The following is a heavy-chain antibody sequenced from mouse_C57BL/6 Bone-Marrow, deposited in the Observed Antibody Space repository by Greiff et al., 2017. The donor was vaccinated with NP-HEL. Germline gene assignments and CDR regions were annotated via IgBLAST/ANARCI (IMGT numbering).Heavy chain of an antibody. V-gene: IGHV6-3*01. D-gene: IGHD1-1*01. Sequence: EVHLVESGGGLVQPGGSMKLSCVASGFTFSNYWMNWVRQSPEKGLEWVAQIRLKSDNYATHYAESVKGRFTISRDDSKSSVYLQMNNLRAEDTGIYYCTDYYGSSYDYWYFDVWGTGTTVTVSS. CDR1: GFTFSNYW. CDR2: IRLKSDNYAT. J-gene: IGHJ1*03. CDR3: TDYYGSSYDYWYFDV.